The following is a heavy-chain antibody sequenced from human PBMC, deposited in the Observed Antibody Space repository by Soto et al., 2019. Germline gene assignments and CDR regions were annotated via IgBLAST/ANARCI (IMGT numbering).Heavy chain of an antibody. V-gene: IGHV4-59*01. D-gene: IGHD1-26*01. CDR3: ASTSGSSDGHDPFDI. CDR2: IYYSGST. Sequence: PSETLSLTCTVSGGSISSYYWSWIRQPPGKGLEWIGYIYYSGSTNYNPSLKSRVTISVDTSKNQFSLKLSSVTAADTAVYYCASTSGSSDGHDPFDIWGQGTMVTVSS. J-gene: IGHJ3*02. CDR1: GGSISSYY.